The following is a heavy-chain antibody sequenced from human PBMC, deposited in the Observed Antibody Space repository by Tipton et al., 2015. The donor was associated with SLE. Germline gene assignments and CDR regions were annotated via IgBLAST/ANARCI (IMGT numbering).Heavy chain of an antibody. V-gene: IGHV4-59*02. Sequence: LRLSCTVSGGSVSSHYWSWIRQPPGKGLEWIGDIYNSGITNYNPSLKGRVTMLVDTSKNEFSLKVGSVTAADTAVYYCARREVEMAPLGFDFWGQGTLVTVSS. CDR1: GGSVSSHY. D-gene: IGHD5-24*01. CDR2: IYNSGIT. J-gene: IGHJ4*02. CDR3: ARREVEMAPLGFDF.